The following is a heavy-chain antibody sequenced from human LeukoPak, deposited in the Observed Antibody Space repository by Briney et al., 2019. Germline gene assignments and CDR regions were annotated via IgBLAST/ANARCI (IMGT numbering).Heavy chain of an antibody. CDR2: IHTSGST. J-gene: IGHJ4*02. V-gene: IGHV4-4*07. Sequence: SETLSLTCTVSGGSTSSYYWNWIRQPAGKGLEWIGRIHTSGSTNYNPSLKSRITMSVDTSKNQFSLKLSSVTAADTAVYYCARGKVVAGTPGQNSWDYWGQGTLVTVSS. CDR3: ARGKVVAGTPGQNSWDY. D-gene: IGHD6-19*01. CDR1: GGSTSSYY.